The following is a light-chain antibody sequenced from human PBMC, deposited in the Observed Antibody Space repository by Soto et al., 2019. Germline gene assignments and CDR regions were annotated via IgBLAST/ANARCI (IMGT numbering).Light chain of an antibody. CDR3: QHRSNWPA. CDR1: QSVSNY. CDR2: DAS. Sequence: DIVLTQSPATLSLSPGERATLSCRASQSVSNYLDRYQQKPGQAPRLLIHDASNRATGIPARFSGSGSGTDFSLTISSLEPEDFAVYYCQHRSNWPAFGPGTKVDIK. J-gene: IGKJ3*01. V-gene: IGKV3-11*01.